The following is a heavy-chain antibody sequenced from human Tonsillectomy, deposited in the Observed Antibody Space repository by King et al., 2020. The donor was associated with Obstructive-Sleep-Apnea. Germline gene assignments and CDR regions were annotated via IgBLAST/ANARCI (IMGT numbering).Heavy chain of an antibody. Sequence: QLQESGPGLVKPSETLSLTCTVSGGSINSYYWSWFRQPAGKGLEWIGRIYTSGSTNYNPSLRSRVTMSVDTSANQFSLKLNSVTAADTAVYYCARDSGIYYYASGTYPYFFDYWGQGTLVTVSS. CDR1: GGSINSYY. V-gene: IGHV4-4*07. CDR2: IYTSGST. D-gene: IGHD3-10*01. CDR3: ARDSGIYYYASGTYPYFFDY. J-gene: IGHJ4*02.